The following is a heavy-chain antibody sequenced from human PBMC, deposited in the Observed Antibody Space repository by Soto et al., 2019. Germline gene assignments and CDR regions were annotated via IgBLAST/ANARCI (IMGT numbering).Heavy chain of an antibody. J-gene: IGHJ3*02. Sequence: QLQLQESGPGLVKPSETLSLTCTVSGGSISSSSYYWGWIRQPPGKGLEWIGSIYYSGSTYYNPSLKSRVTIPVDTSKHQFSLKLSSVTAADTAVYYCARRRIAVAAWAFDIWGQGTMVTVSS. CDR2: IYYSGST. CDR3: ARRRIAVAAWAFDI. CDR1: GGSISSSSYY. D-gene: IGHD6-19*01. V-gene: IGHV4-39*01.